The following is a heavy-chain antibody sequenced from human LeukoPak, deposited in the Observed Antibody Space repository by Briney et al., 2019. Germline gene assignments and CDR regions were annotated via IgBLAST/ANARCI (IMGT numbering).Heavy chain of an antibody. CDR1: GGSISSSNW. J-gene: IGHJ6*03. Sequence: SGTLSLTCAVSGGSISSSNWWSWVRQPPGKGLEWIGEIYHSGSTNYNPSLKSRVTISVDKSKNQFSLKLSSVTAADTAVYYCARDRCSSTSCYVGGMDVWGKGTTVTVSS. CDR3: ARDRCSSTSCYVGGMDV. V-gene: IGHV4-4*02. CDR2: IYHSGST. D-gene: IGHD2-2*01.